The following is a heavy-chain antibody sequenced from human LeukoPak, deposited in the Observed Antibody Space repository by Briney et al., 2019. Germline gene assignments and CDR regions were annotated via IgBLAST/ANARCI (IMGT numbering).Heavy chain of an antibody. CDR3: AGGSLGYCSGGSCSEGDY. Sequence: GSLRLSCAASGFTVSSNYMSWVRQAPGMGLEWVSVIYSGGTTYYADSVKGRFTISRDSSKNTVYLQMNSLRAEDTAVYYCAGGSLGYCSGGSCSEGDYWGQGTLVTVSS. CDR2: IYSGGTT. V-gene: IGHV3-66*01. J-gene: IGHJ4*02. CDR1: GFTVSSNY. D-gene: IGHD2-15*01.